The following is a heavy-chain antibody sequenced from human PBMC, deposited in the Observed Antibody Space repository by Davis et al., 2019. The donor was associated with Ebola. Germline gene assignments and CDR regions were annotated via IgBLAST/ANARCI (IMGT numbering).Heavy chain of an antibody. CDR1: GFTFSSYW. V-gene: IGHV3-7*03. J-gene: IGHJ6*02. Sequence: GESLKISCEASGFTFSSYWMSWVRQAPGKGLEWLANIKEDGSEKYYVDSVKGRFTISRDNAKNSLYLQMNSLRAEDTAVYYCARVKEWLLYYYHYYGMDVWGQGTTVTVSS. CDR3: ARVKEWLLYYYHYYGMDV. D-gene: IGHD3-3*01. CDR2: IKEDGSEK.